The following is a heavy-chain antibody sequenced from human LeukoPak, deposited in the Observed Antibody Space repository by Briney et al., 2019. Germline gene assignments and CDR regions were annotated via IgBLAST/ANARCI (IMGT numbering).Heavy chain of an antibody. Sequence: GGSLRLSCAASGFTFSSYAMSWVRQAPGKGLEWVSAISGGGGSTYYADSVKGRFTISRDNSKNTLYLQMNSLRAEDTAVYYCAKGGGLWFGELFDYWGQGTLVTVSS. J-gene: IGHJ4*02. CDR2: ISGGGGST. CDR1: GFTFSSYA. CDR3: AKGGGLWFGELFDY. V-gene: IGHV3-23*01. D-gene: IGHD3-10*01.